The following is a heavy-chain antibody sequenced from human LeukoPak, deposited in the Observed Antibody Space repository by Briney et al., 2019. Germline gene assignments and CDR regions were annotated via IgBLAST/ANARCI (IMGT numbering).Heavy chain of an antibody. CDR2: IWYDGSNK. D-gene: IGHD3-22*01. CDR3: ARDGYYYDSSGYGGFFDY. J-gene: IGHJ4*02. V-gene: IGHV3-33*01. Sequence: PGGSLGLSCAASGFTFSSYDMHWVRQAPGKGLEWVAVIWYDGSNKYYADSVKGRFTISRDNSKNTLYLQMNSLRAEDTAVYYCARDGYYYDSSGYGGFFDYWGQGTLVTVSS. CDR1: GFTFSSYD.